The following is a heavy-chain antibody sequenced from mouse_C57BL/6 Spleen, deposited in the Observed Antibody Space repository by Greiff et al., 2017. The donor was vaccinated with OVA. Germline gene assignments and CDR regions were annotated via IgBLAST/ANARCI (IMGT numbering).Heavy chain of an antibody. CDR3: ASEYYYGSSYDYFDY. CDR2: IDPNSGGT. V-gene: IGHV1-72*01. D-gene: IGHD1-1*01. J-gene: IGHJ2*01. Sequence: QVQLQQPGAELVKPGASVKLSCKASGYTFTSYWMHWVKQRPGRGLEWIGRIDPNSGGTKYNEKFKSKATLTVDKPSSTAYMQLSSLTSEDSAVYYCASEYYYGSSYDYFDYWGQGTTLTVSS. CDR1: GYTFTSYW.